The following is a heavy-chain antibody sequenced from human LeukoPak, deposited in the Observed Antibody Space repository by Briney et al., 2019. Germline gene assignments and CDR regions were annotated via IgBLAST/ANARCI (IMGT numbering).Heavy chain of an antibody. D-gene: IGHD3-22*01. CDR3: ARSVNYYDSSGHQVYFDQ. J-gene: IGHJ4*02. CDR2: IYSGGTT. CDR1: GFTVSSNY. Sequence: GGSLRLSCAASGFTVSSNYMSWVRQAPGKGLEWVSVIYSGGTTYYADSVKGRFTISRDNSKNTLYLRMNSLRAEDTAVYYCARSVNYYDSSGHQVYFDQWGQGTLVTVSS. V-gene: IGHV3-53*01.